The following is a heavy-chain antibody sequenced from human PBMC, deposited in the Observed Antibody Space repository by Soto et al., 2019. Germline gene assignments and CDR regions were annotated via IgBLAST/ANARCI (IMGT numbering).Heavy chain of an antibody. J-gene: IGHJ3*02. Sequence: SETLSLTCTVSGASIINYYWAWIRQSPGGGLESIGYVSNTATTTYNPSLKNRVTISVDASKSQFYLKLRSVTAADTAVYYCARRIAYCSSSSCPMAFDIWGQGTMVTVSS. CDR3: ARRIAYCSSSSCPMAFDI. CDR2: VSNTATT. D-gene: IGHD2-15*01. CDR1: GASIINYY. V-gene: IGHV4-59*01.